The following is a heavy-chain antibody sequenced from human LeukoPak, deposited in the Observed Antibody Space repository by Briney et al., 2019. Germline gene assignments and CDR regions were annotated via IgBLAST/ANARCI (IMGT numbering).Heavy chain of an antibody. Sequence: GGSLRLSCTASGFTFSSYWMNWVRQAPGKGLEWVANINLDGSEKHYMDSVKGRFTISRDNAKNSLYLQMNSLRAEDTAVYYCAREPRGAYWYFDLWGRGTLVTVSS. J-gene: IGHJ2*01. CDR3: AREPRGAYWYFDL. CDR2: INLDGSEK. V-gene: IGHV3-7*01. CDR1: GFTFSSYW. D-gene: IGHD3-10*01.